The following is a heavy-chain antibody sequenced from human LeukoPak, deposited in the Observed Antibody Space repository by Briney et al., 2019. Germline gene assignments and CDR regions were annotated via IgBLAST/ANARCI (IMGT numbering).Heavy chain of an antibody. Sequence: GGSLRLSCAASGFTFSSAWMSWVRQAPGKGLEWVGRIKSKTDGGTTDYAAPVKGRFTISRDDSKNTLYLQMNSLKTEDTAVYYCTTDYYGSGSYSLGFDYWGQGTLVTVSS. J-gene: IGHJ4*02. D-gene: IGHD3-10*01. CDR1: GFTFSSAW. CDR3: TTDYYGSGSYSLGFDY. V-gene: IGHV3-15*01. CDR2: IKSKTDGGTT.